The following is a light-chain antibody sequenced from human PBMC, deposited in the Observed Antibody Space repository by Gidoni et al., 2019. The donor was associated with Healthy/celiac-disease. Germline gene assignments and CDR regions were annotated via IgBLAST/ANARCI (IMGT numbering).Light chain of an antibody. Sequence: DIQMTQCQSSLSASVGDRVTITCRASQSISSYLNWYQQKPGKAPKLLIYAASSLQSGVPSRFSGSGSGTDFTLTISSLQPEDFATYYCQQSYSTPPYTFGQGTKLEIK. CDR3: QQSYSTPPYT. CDR2: AAS. CDR1: QSISSY. J-gene: IGKJ2*01. V-gene: IGKV1-39*01.